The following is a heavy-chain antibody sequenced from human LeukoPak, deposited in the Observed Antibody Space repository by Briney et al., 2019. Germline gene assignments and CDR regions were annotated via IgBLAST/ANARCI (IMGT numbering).Heavy chain of an antibody. CDR2: INPNSGGT. J-gene: IGHJ3*02. Sequence: ASVKVSCKAPGYTFTGYYMHWVRQAPGQGLEWMGWINPNSGGTNYAQKFQGRVTMTRDTSISTAYMELSRLRSDDTAVYYCAREGYCSGGSCYGERDAFDIWGQGTMVTVSS. D-gene: IGHD2-15*01. V-gene: IGHV1-2*02. CDR3: AREGYCSGGSCYGERDAFDI. CDR1: GYTFTGYY.